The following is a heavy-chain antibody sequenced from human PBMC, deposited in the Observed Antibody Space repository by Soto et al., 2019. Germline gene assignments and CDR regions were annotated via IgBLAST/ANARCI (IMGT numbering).Heavy chain of an antibody. V-gene: IGHV5-10-1*04. CDR3: ARHPSYDYVWGSYRYTDY. J-gene: IGHJ4*02. CDR2: IDPSDSYT. Sequence: PGESLKISCKGSGYSFTSYWISWVRQMPGKGLEWMGRIDPSDSYTNYSPSFQGQVTISADKSISTAYLQWSSLKASDTAMYYCARHPSYDYVWGSYRYTDYWGQGTLVTVSS. D-gene: IGHD3-16*02. CDR1: GYSFTSYW.